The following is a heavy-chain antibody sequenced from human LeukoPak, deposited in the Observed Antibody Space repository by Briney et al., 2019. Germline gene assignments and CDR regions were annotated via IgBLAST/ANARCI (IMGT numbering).Heavy chain of an antibody. J-gene: IGHJ4*02. CDR2: ISYDGSNK. CDR1: GFTFSSYG. Sequence: PGGSLRLSCAASGFTFSSYGMHWVRQAPGKGLEWVAVISYDGSNKYYADSVKGRFTISRDNSKNTLYLQMNSLRAEDTAVYYCAKDRRGYSYGPTPFAYWGQGTLVTVSS. V-gene: IGHV3-30*18. D-gene: IGHD5-18*01. CDR3: AKDRRGYSYGPTPFAY.